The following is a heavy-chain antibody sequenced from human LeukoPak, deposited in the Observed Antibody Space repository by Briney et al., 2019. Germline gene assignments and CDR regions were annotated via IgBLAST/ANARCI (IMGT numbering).Heavy chain of an antibody. CDR3: ARHTAAAALDY. J-gene: IGHJ4*02. D-gene: IGHD6-13*01. V-gene: IGHV4-39*01. CDR2: IYYTGNT. CDR1: GGSISSNTYY. Sequence: SETLSLTCTVSGGSISSNTYYWGWIRQPPGKGLEWIGSIYYTGNTFYNPSLKSRVTISVDTSKNQFSLKLSSVTAADTAVHYCARHTAAAALDYWGQGTLVTVSS.